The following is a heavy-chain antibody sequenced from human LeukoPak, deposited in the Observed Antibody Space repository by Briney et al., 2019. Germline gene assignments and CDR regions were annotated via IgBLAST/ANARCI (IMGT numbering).Heavy chain of an antibody. Sequence: PSETLSLTCTVSGGSISSGSYYWSWIRQPAGRGLEWIGRIYTSGSTNYNPSLKSRVTISVDTSKNQFSLKLSSVTVADTAVYYCARALGYCSGGSCLIFDYWGQGTLVTVSS. D-gene: IGHD2-15*01. CDR2: IYTSGST. J-gene: IGHJ4*02. CDR1: GGSISSGSYY. V-gene: IGHV4-61*02. CDR3: ARALGYCSGGSCLIFDY.